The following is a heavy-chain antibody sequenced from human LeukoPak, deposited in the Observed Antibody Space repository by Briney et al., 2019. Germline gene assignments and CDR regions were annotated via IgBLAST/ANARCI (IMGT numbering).Heavy chain of an antibody. V-gene: IGHV1-2*02. J-gene: IGHJ6*02. CDR3: ARGRRDGYNYYYYYGMDV. CDR1: GYTFTGYY. CDR2: INPNSGGT. Sequence: GASVKVSCKASGYTFTGYYMHWVRQAPGQGLEWMGWINPNSGGTNYAQKFQGRVTMTRDTSTSTVYMELSSLRSEDTAVYYCARGRRDGYNYYYYYGMDVWGQGTTVTVSS. D-gene: IGHD5-24*01.